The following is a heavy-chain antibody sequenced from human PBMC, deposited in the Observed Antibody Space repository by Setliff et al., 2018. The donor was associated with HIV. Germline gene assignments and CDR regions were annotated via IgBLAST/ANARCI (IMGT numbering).Heavy chain of an antibody. D-gene: IGHD4-17*01. CDR3: ARDGDYNYYGMDV. Sequence: SETLSLTCDFSGSSITTTYFWAWIRLPPGKGLEWVGSHYHDGTSFYNPSLKSRVTVSLDTSKNQFSLKLQSVTAADTAVYYCARDGDYNYYGMDVWGQGTTGTVSS. J-gene: IGHJ6*02. CDR1: GSSITTTYF. V-gene: IGHV4-38-2*02. CDR2: HYHDGTS.